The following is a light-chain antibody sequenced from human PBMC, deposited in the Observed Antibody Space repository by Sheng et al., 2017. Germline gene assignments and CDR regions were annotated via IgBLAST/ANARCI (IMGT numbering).Light chain of an antibody. CDR2: KAS. V-gene: IGKV1-5*03. J-gene: IGKJ5*01. CDR3: QQFNIYPIT. Sequence: DIQMTQSPSTLSASVGDRVTITCRASESMSYWLAWYQQKPGKAPKLLIYKASALESGVPSRFSGSGSGTDFTLTISSLQPEDFATYYCQQFNIYPITFGQGTRLEIK. CDR1: ESMSYW.